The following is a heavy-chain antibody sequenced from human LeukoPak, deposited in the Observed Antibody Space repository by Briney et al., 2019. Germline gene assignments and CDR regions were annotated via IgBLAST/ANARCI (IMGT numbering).Heavy chain of an antibody. J-gene: IGHJ4*02. CDR1: GFDFGAYE. CDR3: TTLGYHLDS. V-gene: IGHV3-48*03. Sequence: PGGSLRLSCAASGFDFGAYEMNWVRQAPGKGPEWVAYFAGSDTNKYYADSVRGRFTISRDNAKNSLYLQMNSLRAEDTALYYCTTLGYHLDSWGQGTLVTVSS. CDR2: FAGSDTNK. D-gene: IGHD3-22*01.